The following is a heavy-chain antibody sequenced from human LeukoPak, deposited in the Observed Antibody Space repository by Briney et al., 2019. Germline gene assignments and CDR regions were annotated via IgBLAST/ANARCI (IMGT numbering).Heavy chain of an antibody. J-gene: IGHJ4*02. D-gene: IGHD1-14*01. Sequence: PSETLSLTCTVSGGSISSYYLSWIRQPAGKGLEWIGRVYGGGSTTYNPSLKSRVTMSVDTSKNQFSLKLSSVTAADTAVYYCAAQPDYWGQGTLVTVSS. V-gene: IGHV4-4*07. CDR3: AAQPDY. CDR2: VYGGGST. CDR1: GGSISSYY.